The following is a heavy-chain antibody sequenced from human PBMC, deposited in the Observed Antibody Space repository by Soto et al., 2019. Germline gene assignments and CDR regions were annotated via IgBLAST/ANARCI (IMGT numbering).Heavy chain of an antibody. CDR1: GFIFSEYE. D-gene: IGHD1-26*01. Sequence: GGSLRLSCEVSGFIFSEYEFNWVRKAPGKGLEWVSYIGKNGRDIYDADSVKGRFTISRDNSKNTLYLQINSLRAEDTSVYYCAKYSGSSRCFDLWGRGTLVTVSS. V-gene: IGHV3-30*02. CDR3: AKYSGSSRCFDL. J-gene: IGHJ2*01. CDR2: IGKNGRDI.